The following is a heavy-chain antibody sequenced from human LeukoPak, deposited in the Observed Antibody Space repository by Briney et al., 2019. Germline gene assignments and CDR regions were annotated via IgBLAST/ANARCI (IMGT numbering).Heavy chain of an antibody. CDR2: ISYSGST. V-gene: IGHV4-39*01. CDR1: GGSLSSSSYY. D-gene: IGHD6-25*01. CDR3: GRRGSGFNWFDP. Sequence: SETLSLTCTVSGGSLSSSSYYWGFIRQPPGKGLEWIGSISYSGSTFYSPSLKSRVTMSVDTSKNQFSLKLSSVTAADTAVYYCGRRGSGFNWFDPWGQGTLVTVSS. J-gene: IGHJ5*02.